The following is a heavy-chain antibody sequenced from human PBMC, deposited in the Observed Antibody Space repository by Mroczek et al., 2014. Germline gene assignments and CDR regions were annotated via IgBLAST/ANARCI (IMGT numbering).Heavy chain of an antibody. CDR3: ARASGGWGRDY. CDR1: GGSFSGYY. D-gene: IGHD6-19*01. J-gene: IGHJ4*02. V-gene: IGHV4-34*01. CDR2: INHSGST. Sequence: QVQLQESGAGLLKPSETLSLTCAVYGGSFSGYYWSWIRQPPGKGLEWIGEINHSGSTNYNPSLKSRVTISVDTSKNQFSLKLSSVTAADTAVYYCARASGGWGRDYWGQGTLVTVSS.